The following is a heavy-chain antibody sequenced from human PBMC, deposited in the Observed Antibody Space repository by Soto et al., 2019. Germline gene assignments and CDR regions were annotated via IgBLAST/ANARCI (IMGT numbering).Heavy chain of an antibody. J-gene: IGHJ5*02. Sequence: RQAPGKGLEWVSAISGSGGSTYYADSVKGRFAISRDNSKNTLYLQMNSLRAEDTAVYYCAKDRNWNYADLQFDPWGQGTLVTVSS. V-gene: IGHV3-23*01. D-gene: IGHD1-7*01. CDR3: AKDRNWNYADLQFDP. CDR2: ISGSGGST.